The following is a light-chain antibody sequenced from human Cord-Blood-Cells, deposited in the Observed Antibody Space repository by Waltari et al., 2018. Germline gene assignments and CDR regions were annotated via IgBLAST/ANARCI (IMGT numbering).Light chain of an antibody. CDR1: QGISSA. V-gene: IGKV1-13*02. Sequence: AIQLTQSPSSLSASVGDRVTITCRASQGISSALAWYQQKPGKAPKLLIYDASSLESGVPSRFSGSGSWTDCTLTISSLQPEDFATYYCQQFNSYQYTFGQGTKLEIK. J-gene: IGKJ2*01. CDR2: DAS. CDR3: QQFNSYQYT.